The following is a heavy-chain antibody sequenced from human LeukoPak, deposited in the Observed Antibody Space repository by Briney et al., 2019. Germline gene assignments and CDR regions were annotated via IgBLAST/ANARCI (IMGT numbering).Heavy chain of an antibody. J-gene: IGHJ4*02. CDR3: AKDSNGYSYGWDY. D-gene: IGHD5-18*01. Sequence: GGSLRLSCAASGFTFSSYAMSWVRQAPGKGLEWVSAISGSGGSTYYADSVKGRFTISRDNSKNTLHLQMNSLRAEDTAVYYCAKDSNGYSYGWDYWGQGTLVTVSS. CDR1: GFTFSSYA. CDR2: ISGSGGST. V-gene: IGHV3-23*01.